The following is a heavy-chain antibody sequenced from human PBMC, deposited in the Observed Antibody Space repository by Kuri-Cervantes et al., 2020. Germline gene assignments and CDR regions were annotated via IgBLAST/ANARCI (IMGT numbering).Heavy chain of an antibody. Sequence: GSLRLSCAVYGGSLSPYYWSWVRQSPGKGLEWIGEIYHSGSTNYNPSLKSRITISIDMSKNQFSLKLSSVTAADTAVYYCAKAHSGTWPLDIWGQGTLVTVSS. CDR2: IYHSGST. V-gene: IGHV4-34*01. CDR3: AKAHSGTWPLDI. D-gene: IGHD6-25*01. CDR1: GGSLSPYY. J-gene: IGHJ4*02.